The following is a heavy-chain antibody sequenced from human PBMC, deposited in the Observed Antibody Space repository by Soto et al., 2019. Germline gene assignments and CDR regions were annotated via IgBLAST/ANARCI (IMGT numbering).Heavy chain of an antibody. V-gene: IGHV3-21*01. CDR2: ISSSSSYI. D-gene: IGHD4-17*01. CDR3: ARDSTTATKIDAFDI. CDR1: GFTFSSYS. Sequence: PGGSLRLSCAASGFTFSSYSMNWVRQAPGKGLEWVSSISSSSSYIYYADSVKGRFTISRDNAKNSLYLQMNSLRAEDTAVYYCARDSTTATKIDAFDIWGQGTMVTVS. J-gene: IGHJ3*02.